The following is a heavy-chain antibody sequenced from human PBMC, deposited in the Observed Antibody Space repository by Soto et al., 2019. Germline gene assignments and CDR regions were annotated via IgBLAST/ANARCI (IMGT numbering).Heavy chain of an antibody. CDR1: GFIFSNYA. Sequence: GGSLRLSCAASGFIFSNYAMSWVRQAPGKGLEWVSFISGSGSSTYYADSVKGRCTISRGNSKNTLYLQMNSLRAEDAAVYYCVREASSSGLHLDHWGRGTLVTVSS. CDR3: VREASSSGLHLDH. V-gene: IGHV3-23*01. CDR2: ISGSGSST. J-gene: IGHJ4*02. D-gene: IGHD6-6*01.